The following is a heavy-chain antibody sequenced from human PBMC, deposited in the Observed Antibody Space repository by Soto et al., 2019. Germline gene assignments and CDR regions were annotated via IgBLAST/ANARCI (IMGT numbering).Heavy chain of an antibody. D-gene: IGHD6-19*01. Sequence: GGSLRLSCVVSGFIFSDFGMHWVRQSPGEGLAWVASISKDGSDTYYAESVKGRFTISRDDSKSTVFLQMHTLKVEDTAAYFCASPREGQWLVFDHWGQRTLVTVSS. J-gene: IGHJ4*02. CDR2: ISKDGSDT. V-gene: IGHV3-30-3*01. CDR1: GFIFSDFG. CDR3: ASPREGQWLVFDH.